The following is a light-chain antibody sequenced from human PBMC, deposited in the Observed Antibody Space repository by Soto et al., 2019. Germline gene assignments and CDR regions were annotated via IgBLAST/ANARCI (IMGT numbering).Light chain of an antibody. V-gene: IGLV2-14*01. CDR1: SGDIGSYNR. Sequence: QSALPQPASVSGSPGQSITIACTGTSGDIGSYNRVSWYQQHPGKAPKLTIYEVTDRPSGVSNRFSGSKSGNTASLTISGLQAEDEAEYYCSSYTNINTRACVFGTGTKLTVL. CDR3: SSYTNINTRACV. CDR2: EVT. J-gene: IGLJ1*01.